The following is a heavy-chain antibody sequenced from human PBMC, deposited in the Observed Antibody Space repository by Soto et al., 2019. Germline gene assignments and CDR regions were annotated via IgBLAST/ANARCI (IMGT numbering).Heavy chain of an antibody. CDR2: IRYSGST. J-gene: IGHJ6*02. V-gene: IGHV4-59*01. CDR3: ASEDFYNGMDV. CDR1: GGSITSDY. Sequence: SETLSLTCTVPGGSITSDYWSWIRQPPGKGLEWIGYIRYSGSTNYSPSLKSRVAISVDTSKSQFSLKLSSVTAADTAVYYCASEDFYNGMDVWGQGTTVTVSS.